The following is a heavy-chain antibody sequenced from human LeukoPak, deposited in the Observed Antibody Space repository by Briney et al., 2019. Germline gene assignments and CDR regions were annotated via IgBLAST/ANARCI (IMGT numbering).Heavy chain of an antibody. CDR3: ARVLVGTTDYYYYMDV. D-gene: IGHD1-26*01. CDR1: GGSISSTSYY. CDR2: IYYSGST. Sequence: SETLSLTCTVSGGSISSTSYYWGWIRQPPGKGLEWIPSIYYSGSTYYNPSLKSRVTISVDTSKNQFSLKLSSVTAADTAVYYCARVLVGTTDYYYYMDVWGKGTTVTVSS. V-gene: IGHV4-39*07. J-gene: IGHJ6*03.